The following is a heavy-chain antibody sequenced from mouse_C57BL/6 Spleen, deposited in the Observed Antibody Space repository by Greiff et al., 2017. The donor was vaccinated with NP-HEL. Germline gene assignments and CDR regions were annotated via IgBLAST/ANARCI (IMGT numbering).Heavy chain of an antibody. CDR2: IDPETGGT. V-gene: IGHV1-15*01. D-gene: IGHD2-3*01. J-gene: IGHJ3*01. CDR1: GYTFTDYE. Sequence: QVQLQQSGAELVRPGASVTLSCKASGYTFTDYEMHWVKQTPVHGLEWIGAIDPETGGTAYNQKFKGKAILTADKSSSTAYMELRSLTSEDSAVYYCTRGGYYLEWFAYWGQGTLVTVSA. CDR3: TRGGYYLEWFAY.